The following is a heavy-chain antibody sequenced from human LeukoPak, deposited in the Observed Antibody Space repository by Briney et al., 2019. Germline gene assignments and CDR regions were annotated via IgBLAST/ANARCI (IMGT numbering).Heavy chain of an antibody. CDR3: ATSPLGIYYDSSGPFDY. J-gene: IGHJ4*02. CDR1: GYTFTSYG. V-gene: IGHV1-18*01. D-gene: IGHD3-22*01. CDR2: ISAYNGNT. Sequence: ASVKVSCKASGYTFTSYGISWVRQAPGQGLEWMGWISAYNGNTNYAQKLQGRVTMTSDTSTSTAYMELRSLRSDDTAVYYCATSPLGIYYDSSGPFDYWGQGTLVTVSS.